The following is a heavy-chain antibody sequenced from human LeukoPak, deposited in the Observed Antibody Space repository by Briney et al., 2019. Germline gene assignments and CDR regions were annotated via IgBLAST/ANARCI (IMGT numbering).Heavy chain of an antibody. V-gene: IGHV3-9*01. CDR2: ISWNSGSI. CDR3: ARGHYGLDG. Sequence: PGRSLRLSCAASGFTFDDYAMHWVRQAPGKGLEWVSGISWNSGSIGYADSVKGRFTISRDSAENSVFLQMNSLRAEDTAVYFCARGHYGLDGWGPGTTVTVSS. J-gene: IGHJ6*02. CDR1: GFTFDDYA.